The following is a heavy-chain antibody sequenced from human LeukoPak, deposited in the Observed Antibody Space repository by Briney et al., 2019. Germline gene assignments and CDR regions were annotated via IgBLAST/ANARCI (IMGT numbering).Heavy chain of an antibody. CDR3: TTRSGDFWSGFVN. Sequence: ASVTVSCKVSGNSLSELSIQWVRQAPGKGLECTGGFDPEEAKMVYAQNFQGRVTMTEDTSTQTAYMELSGLTSDDTAVYYCTTRSGDFWSGFVNWGQGTLVTISS. CDR2: FDPEEAKM. V-gene: IGHV1-24*01. D-gene: IGHD3-3*01. CDR1: GNSLSELS. J-gene: IGHJ4*02.